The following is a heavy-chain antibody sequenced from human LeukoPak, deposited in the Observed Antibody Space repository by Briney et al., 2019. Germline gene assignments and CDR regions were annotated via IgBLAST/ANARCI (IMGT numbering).Heavy chain of an antibody. CDR1: GFTFSSYG. CDR2: IWYDGSNK. Sequence: GRSLRLSCAASGFTFSSYGMHWVRQAPGKGLEWVAVIWYDGSNKYYADSVKGRFTISRDNSKNTLYLQMNSLRAEDTAVYYCARVGSGYDPEGYYYYGMDVWGQGTTVTVSS. J-gene: IGHJ6*02. V-gene: IGHV3-33*01. D-gene: IGHD5-12*01. CDR3: ARVGSGYDPEGYYYYGMDV.